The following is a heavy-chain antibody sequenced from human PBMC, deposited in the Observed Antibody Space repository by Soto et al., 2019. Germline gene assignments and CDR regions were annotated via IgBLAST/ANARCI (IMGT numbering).Heavy chain of an antibody. CDR3: ARGTPILGAVAGNDY. D-gene: IGHD6-19*01. Sequence: QVQLVQSGAEVKKPGASVKVSCKASGYTFTSYYMHWVRQAPGQGLEWMGIINPSGGSTSYAQKFQGRVTMTRDTSTSTVYMELSSLRSEDTAVYYCARGTPILGAVAGNDYWGQGTLVTVSS. V-gene: IGHV1-46*01. CDR1: GYTFTSYY. J-gene: IGHJ4*02. CDR2: INPSGGST.